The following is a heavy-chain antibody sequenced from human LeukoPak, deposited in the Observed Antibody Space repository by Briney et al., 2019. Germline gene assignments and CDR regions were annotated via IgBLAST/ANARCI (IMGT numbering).Heavy chain of an antibody. CDR1: GGTFSSYA. V-gene: IGHV1-69*13. Sequence: ASVKVSCKASGGTFSSYAISWVRQAPGQGLEWMGGIIPIFGTANYAQKFQGRVTITADESTSTAYMELSSLRSEDTAVYCCARAGTDSSGWLLYWGQGTLVTVSS. D-gene: IGHD6-19*01. CDR3: ARAGTDSSGWLLY. J-gene: IGHJ4*02. CDR2: IIPIFGTA.